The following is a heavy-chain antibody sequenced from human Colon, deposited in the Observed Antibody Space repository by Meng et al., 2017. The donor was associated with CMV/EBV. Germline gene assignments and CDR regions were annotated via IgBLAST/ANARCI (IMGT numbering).Heavy chain of an antibody. CDR1: GFSFITSS. CDR3: AKVGDGYGDYGSIDS. V-gene: IGHV3-64*02. J-gene: IGHJ4*02. D-gene: IGHD4-17*01. CDR2: ISRDGRNK. Sequence: GESLKISCAASGFSFITSSMHWVRQAPGKGLEYVSAISRDGRNKYYADSLKGRFTISRDNSKNTLYLEMGNLRPEDTAVYYCAKVGDGYGDYGSIDSWGQGTMVTVSS.